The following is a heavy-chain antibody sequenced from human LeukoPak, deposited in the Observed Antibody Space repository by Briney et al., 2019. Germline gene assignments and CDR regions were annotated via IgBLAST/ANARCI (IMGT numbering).Heavy chain of an antibody. CDR1: GGSISSYF. Sequence: SETLSLTCTVSGGSISSYFWSWIRQPAGKGLEWVGRIYTSGTTSYNASLKSRVTMSVDTSKNQFSLRLSSVTAADTAVYYCARDRGSGIDYWGQGTLVTVSS. J-gene: IGHJ4*02. V-gene: IGHV4-4*07. CDR3: ARDRGSGIDY. CDR2: IYTSGTT. D-gene: IGHD3-10*01.